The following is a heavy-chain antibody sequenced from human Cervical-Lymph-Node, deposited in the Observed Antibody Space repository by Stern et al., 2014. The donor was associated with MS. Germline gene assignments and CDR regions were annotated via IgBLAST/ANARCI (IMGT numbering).Heavy chain of an antibody. D-gene: IGHD4-17*01. CDR3: ARVGLYGDFDF. Sequence: QLQLQESGSGLVKPSQTLSLTCGVSGGPLTSQGYAWSWLRQPPGKGLEWLGFIYHGGSAYYNPSLKSRVNISVDSFNSQFSLKLDSVTAADTAVYFCARVGLYGDFDFWGQGTLVTVSS. CDR2: IYHGGSA. J-gene: IGHJ4*02. V-gene: IGHV4-30-2*01. CDR1: GGPLTSQGYA.